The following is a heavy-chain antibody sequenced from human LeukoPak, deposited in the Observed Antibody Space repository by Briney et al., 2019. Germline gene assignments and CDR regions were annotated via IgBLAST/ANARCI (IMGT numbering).Heavy chain of an antibody. V-gene: IGHV4-34*01. D-gene: IGHD3-3*01. CDR2: INHSGGT. J-gene: IGHJ5*02. CDR3: ARDLVTRLNQYYDFWRFDP. CDR1: GGSFSGYY. Sequence: SETLSLTCAVYGGSFSGYYWSWIRQPPGKGLEWIGEINHSGGTNYNPSLKSRVTISVDTSKNQFSLKLSSVTAADTAVYYCARDLVTRLNQYYDFWRFDPWGQETLVTVSS.